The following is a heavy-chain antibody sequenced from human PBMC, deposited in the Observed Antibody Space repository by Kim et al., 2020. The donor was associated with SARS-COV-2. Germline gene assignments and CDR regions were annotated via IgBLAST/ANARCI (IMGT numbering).Heavy chain of an antibody. CDR3: AKVVVVAARFGHYYGMDV. CDR1: GFTFSSYG. Sequence: GGSLRLSCAASGFTFSSYGMHWVRQAPGKGLEWVAVISYDGSNKYYADSVKGRFTISRDNSKNTLYLQMNSLRAEDTAVYYCAKVVVVAARFGHYYGMDVWGQGTTVTVSS. CDR2: ISYDGSNK. V-gene: IGHV3-30*18. D-gene: IGHD2-15*01. J-gene: IGHJ6*02.